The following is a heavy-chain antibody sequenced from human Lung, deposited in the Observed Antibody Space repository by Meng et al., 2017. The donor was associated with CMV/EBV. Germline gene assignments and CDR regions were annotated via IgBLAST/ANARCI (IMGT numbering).Heavy chain of an antibody. CDR3: ARGGRYCSSTSCYYFDY. V-gene: IGHV1-69*05. CDR2: IIPIFGTA. Sequence: GTFSSYAISWVRQAPGQGLEWMGGIIPIFGTANYAQKFQGRVTITTDESTSTAYMELSSLRSEDTAVYYCARGGRYCSSTSCYYFDYWGQGTLVTVSS. J-gene: IGHJ4*02. D-gene: IGHD2-2*01. CDR1: GTFSSYA.